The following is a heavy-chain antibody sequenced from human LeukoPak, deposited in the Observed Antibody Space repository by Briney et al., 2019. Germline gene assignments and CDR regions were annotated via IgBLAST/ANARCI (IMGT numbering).Heavy chain of an antibody. V-gene: IGHV1-69*04. CDR3: AGGIVDIVATNPFDY. J-gene: IGHJ4*02. CDR2: VIPILGIA. D-gene: IGHD5-12*01. CDR1: GGTFSSYA. Sequence: SVKLSCKASGGTFSSYAINWVRQAPGPGLEWMGRVIPILGIANYAQKFKGRVTITADTSTSTAYMELSSLRAEDTAVYYCAGGIVDIVATNPFDYWGQGTLVTVSS.